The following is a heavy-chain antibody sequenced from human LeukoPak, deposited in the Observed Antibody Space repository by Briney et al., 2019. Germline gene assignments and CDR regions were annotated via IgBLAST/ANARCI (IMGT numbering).Heavy chain of an antibody. V-gene: IGHV3-21*01. CDR3: AKVMDYDILTASVD. J-gene: IGHJ4*02. D-gene: IGHD3-9*01. Sequence: GGSLRLSCAASGFSFSNYSMIWVRQAPGKGLEWFSSIDTSSSYIYYADSVKGRFTISRDNAKNSLYLQMNSLRAEDTAVYYCAKVMDYDILTASVDWGQGTLVTVSS. CDR2: IDTSSSYI. CDR1: GFSFSNYS.